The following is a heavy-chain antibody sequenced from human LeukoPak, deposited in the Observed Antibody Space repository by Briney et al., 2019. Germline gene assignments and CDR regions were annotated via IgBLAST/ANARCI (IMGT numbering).Heavy chain of an antibody. J-gene: IGHJ4*02. CDR2: INHSGST. V-gene: IGHV4-34*01. D-gene: IGHD3-10*01. Sequence: TSSETLSLTCTVSGGSISTYYWNWIRQPPGKGLEWIGEINHSGSTNYNPSLKSRVTISVDTSKNQFSLKLSSVTAADTAVYYCARGRGYGSGDYWGQGTLVTVSS. CDR1: GGSISTYY. CDR3: ARGRGYGSGDY.